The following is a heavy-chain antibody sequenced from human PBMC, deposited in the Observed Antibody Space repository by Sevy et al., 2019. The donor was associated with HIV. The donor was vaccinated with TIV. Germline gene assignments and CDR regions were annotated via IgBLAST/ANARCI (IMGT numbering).Heavy chain of an antibody. CDR2: IYYSGST. CDR1: GGSISTFY. Sequence: SESLSLTCTVSGGSISTFYWSWIRQPPGKGLEWIGYIYYSGSTRYNASFKSRVTISVDTSKNQFSLKLSSLTAADTAVYYCARQGMGMPTILDSWGQGTLVTVSS. CDR3: ARQGMGMPTILDS. J-gene: IGHJ4*02. V-gene: IGHV4-59*08. D-gene: IGHD7-27*01.